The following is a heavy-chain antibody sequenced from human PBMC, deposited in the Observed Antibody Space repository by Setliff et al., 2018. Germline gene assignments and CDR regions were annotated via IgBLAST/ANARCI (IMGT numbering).Heavy chain of an antibody. D-gene: IGHD5-12*01. CDR2: IYSSGST. CDR3: ARAPGRRSGYDPYYFDY. Sequence: SETLSVTCTVSGDTLSVYYWSWVRQSPGQGLEWIGYIYSSGSTNYNPSLESRVTILIDTSKNQFSLKLSSVTAADTAVYYCARAPGRRSGYDPYYFDYWGQGTLVTVSS. CDR1: GDTLSVYY. J-gene: IGHJ4*02. V-gene: IGHV4-59*01.